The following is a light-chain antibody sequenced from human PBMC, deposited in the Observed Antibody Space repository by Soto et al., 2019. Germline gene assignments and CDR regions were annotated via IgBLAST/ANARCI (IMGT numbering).Light chain of an antibody. Sequence: QSALTQPASVSGSPGQSITISCTGTRSDVGGYNYVSWYQQHPGKVPRLMIYEVRNRPSGVSNRFFGSKSGNTASLTISGLQAEDEADYYCSSYTSNSTVIFGGGTKLTVL. CDR3: SSYTSNSTVI. J-gene: IGLJ2*01. CDR2: EVR. CDR1: RSDVGGYNY. V-gene: IGLV2-14*01.